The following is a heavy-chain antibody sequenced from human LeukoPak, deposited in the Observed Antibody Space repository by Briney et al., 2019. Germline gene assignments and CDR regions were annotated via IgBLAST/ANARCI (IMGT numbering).Heavy chain of an antibody. CDR2: IRYDGSNK. CDR3: AKDEYCSSTSCYLDAFDI. Sequence: AGGSLRLSCAASGFTFDDYAMHWVRQAPGKGLEWVAFIRYDGSNKYYADSVKGRFTISRDNSKNTLYLQMNSLRAEDTAVYYCAKDEYCSSTSCYLDAFDIWGQGTMVTVSS. J-gene: IGHJ3*02. CDR1: GFTFDDYA. D-gene: IGHD2-2*01. V-gene: IGHV3-30*02.